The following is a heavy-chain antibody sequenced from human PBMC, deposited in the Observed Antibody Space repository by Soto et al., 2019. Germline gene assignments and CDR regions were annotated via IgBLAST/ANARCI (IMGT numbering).Heavy chain of an antibody. V-gene: IGHV3-53*05. D-gene: IGHD3-10*01. Sequence: EVQLVETGGGLIQPGGSLRLSCAASGFTVSSNYMAWVRQAPGQGLEWVSVIYSSGLTYYADSVKGRFTNSRDNSKNTLYLQMNTLRDEDTAMYYCARALGARIYYFDSWGQGTLVTVSS. CDR3: ARALGARIYYFDS. CDR2: IYSSGLT. CDR1: GFTVSSNY. J-gene: IGHJ4*02.